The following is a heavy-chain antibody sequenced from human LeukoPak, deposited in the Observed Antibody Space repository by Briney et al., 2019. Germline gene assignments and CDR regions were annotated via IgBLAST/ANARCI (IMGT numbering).Heavy chain of an antibody. D-gene: IGHD3-10*01. CDR2: IYPDDSDT. Sequence: GASLQISCETSGYRFSSYWIGWVRQLPGAGLEWVGAIYPDDSDTRYSPSFQGQVAISADKSSRTAYLQWTSLKASDTGIYYCARQRGASGSVNWFDPWGQGTQVTVSS. V-gene: IGHV5-51*01. CDR3: ARQRGASGSVNWFDP. J-gene: IGHJ5*02. CDR1: GYRFSSYW.